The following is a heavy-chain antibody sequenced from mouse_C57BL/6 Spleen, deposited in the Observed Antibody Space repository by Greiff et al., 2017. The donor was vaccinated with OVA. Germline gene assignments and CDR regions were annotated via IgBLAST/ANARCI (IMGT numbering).Heavy chain of an antibody. CDR1: GFSLTSYG. CDR3: AVTGTWYYAMDY. Sequence: QVQLQQSGPGLVQPSQSLSITCTASGFSLTSYGVHWVRQSPGKGLEWLGVIWRGGSTDYNAAFMSRLSITKDNSKSQVCFKMNSLKADDTAIYYCAVTGTWYYAMDYWGQGTSVTVSS. CDR2: IWRGGST. J-gene: IGHJ4*01. D-gene: IGHD4-1*01. V-gene: IGHV2-5*01.